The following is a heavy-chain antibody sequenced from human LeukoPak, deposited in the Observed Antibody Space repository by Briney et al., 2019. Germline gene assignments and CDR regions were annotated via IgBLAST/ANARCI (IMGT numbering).Heavy chain of an antibody. D-gene: IGHD4-23*01. V-gene: IGHV3-11*04. Sequence: GGSLRLSCAAPGLTFRDFYMSWIRQAPGRGLEYISYITNSGSSIYYAASVKGRFTISRDNAKNSLYLQMSNLRVEDTAVYYCARGRPHGNDYWGQGTLVTVSS. CDR2: ITNSGSSI. CDR3: ARGRPHGNDY. J-gene: IGHJ4*02. CDR1: GLTFRDFY.